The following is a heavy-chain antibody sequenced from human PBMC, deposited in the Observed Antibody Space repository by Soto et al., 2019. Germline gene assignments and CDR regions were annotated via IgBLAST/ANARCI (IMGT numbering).Heavy chain of an antibody. V-gene: IGHV3-23*01. CDR3: AKWPQGVYFDY. CDR1: GCTFSISA. D-gene: IGHD3-16*01. Sequence: GGSRRLSCAASGCTFSISAMTWVRQAPGKGVEWVSGITGGGDNTYYADSVKGRFAISRDISKNTLSLQMNSLRAEDTAVYFCAKWPQGVYFDYWGQGTLVTVSS. CDR2: ITGGGDNT. J-gene: IGHJ4*02.